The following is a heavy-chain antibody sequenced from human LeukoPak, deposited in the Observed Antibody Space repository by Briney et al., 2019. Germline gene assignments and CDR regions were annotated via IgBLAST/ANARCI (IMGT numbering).Heavy chain of an antibody. V-gene: IGHV1-24*01. D-gene: IGHD2-15*01. CDR3: ATSQAALGASDAFDI. CDR2: FDPEDGET. Sequence: GASVKVSCKVSGYTLTELPMHWVRQAPGRGLEWMGGFDPEDGETIYAQKFQGRVTMTEDTSTDTAYMELSSLRSEDTAVYYCATSQAALGASDAFDIWGQGTMVTVSS. CDR1: GYTLTELP. J-gene: IGHJ3*02.